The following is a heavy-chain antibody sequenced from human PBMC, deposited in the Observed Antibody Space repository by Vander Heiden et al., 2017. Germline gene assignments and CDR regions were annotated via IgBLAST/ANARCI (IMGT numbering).Heavy chain of an antibody. CDR2: SNPNSGGT. J-gene: IGHJ4*02. CDR3: ARSEVLWSGYSDPYYFDY. CDR1: GYTFTGYY. V-gene: IGHV1-2*06. D-gene: IGHD3-3*01. Sequence: QVQLVQSGAEVQNPGASVKASCKATGYTFTGYYIHWVRQAPGQGLDGMGRSNPNSGGTNYAQKYQGRVTMTKDTSISTAYMELSRLRSDDTAVYYCARSEVLWSGYSDPYYFDYWSQGTLVTVSS.